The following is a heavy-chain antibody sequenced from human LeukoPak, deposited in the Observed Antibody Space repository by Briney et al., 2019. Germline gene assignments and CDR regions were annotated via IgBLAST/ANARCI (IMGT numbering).Heavy chain of an antibody. CDR1: GFTFINYG. CDR2: IQYSGNNK. J-gene: IGHJ6*03. D-gene: IGHD1-26*01. CDR3: ARDPYSGSYGNYYYYFMDV. V-gene: IGHV3-30*02. Sequence: PGGSLRLSCAASGFTFINYGMHWVRQAPGKGLEWVAFIQYSGNNKYYADSVKGRFTISRDNSKNTLYLQMNSLRAEDTAVYYCARDPYSGSYGNYYYYFMDVWGKGTTVTISS.